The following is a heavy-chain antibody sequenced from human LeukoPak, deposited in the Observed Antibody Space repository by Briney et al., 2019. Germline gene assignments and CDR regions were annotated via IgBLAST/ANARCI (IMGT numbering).Heavy chain of an antibody. V-gene: IGHV1-46*01. CDR2: INPSGGST. CDR3: ARVIAAAGTARGAFDI. J-gene: IGHJ3*02. D-gene: IGHD6-13*01. CDR1: GYTFTSYY. Sequence: VASVKVSCKASGYTFTSYYMHWVRQAPGQGLEWMGIINPSGGSTSYAQKFQGRVTMTRDTSISTAYMELSRLRSDDTAVYYCARVIAAAGTARGAFDIWGQGTMVTVSS.